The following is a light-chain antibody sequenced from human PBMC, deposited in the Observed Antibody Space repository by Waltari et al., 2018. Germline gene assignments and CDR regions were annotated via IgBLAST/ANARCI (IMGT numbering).Light chain of an antibody. Sequence: EIVMTQSPATLSVSPGERATRSCRASQSVSSNLAWYQQKPGQAPRPLIYGASTRATGIPARFSGSGSGTEFTLTISSLQSEDFAVYYCQQYNNWPTFGQGTKVEIK. CDR1: QSVSSN. J-gene: IGKJ1*01. CDR3: QQYNNWPT. V-gene: IGKV3-15*01. CDR2: GAS.